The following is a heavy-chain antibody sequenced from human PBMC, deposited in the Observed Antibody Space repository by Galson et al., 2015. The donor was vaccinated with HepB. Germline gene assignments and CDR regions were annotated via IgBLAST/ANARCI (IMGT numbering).Heavy chain of an antibody. CDR2: ISYDGTDK. Sequence: SLRLSCAAPGFTFSNYGLHWVRQAPGKGLEWVAIISYDGTDKKYADSVKGRFTISRDNSKNTLYLQLDSLRAEDTAVYHCAREDNWNYWVYWGQGTLVTVSS. J-gene: IGHJ4*02. CDR1: GFTFSNYG. D-gene: IGHD1-7*01. CDR3: AREDNWNYWVY. V-gene: IGHV3-30*03.